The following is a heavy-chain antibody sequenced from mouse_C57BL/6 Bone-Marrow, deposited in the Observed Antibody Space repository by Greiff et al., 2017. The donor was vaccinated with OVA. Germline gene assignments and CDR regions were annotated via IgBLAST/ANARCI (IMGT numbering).Heavy chain of an antibody. Sequence: DVKLVESGAELVRPGASVKLSCTASGFNIKDDYMHWVKQRPEQGLEWIGWIDPENGDTEYASKFQGKATITADTSSNTAYLQLSSLTSEDTAVYYCTTGGWLLAWFAYWGQGTLVTVSA. J-gene: IGHJ3*01. CDR2: IDPENGDT. CDR1: GFNIKDDY. D-gene: IGHD2-3*01. CDR3: TTGGWLLAWFAY. V-gene: IGHV14-4*01.